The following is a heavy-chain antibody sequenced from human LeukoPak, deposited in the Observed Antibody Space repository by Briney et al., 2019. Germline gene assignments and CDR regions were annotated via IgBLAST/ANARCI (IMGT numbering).Heavy chain of an antibody. CDR2: ITSSGSNT. Sequence: GGSLRLSCAASGFTFSSYAMTWVRQAPGKGLEWVSTITSSGSNTYYADSVKGRFTISRDSSKNTLYLQMGSLRAEDTAVDYSAKGSRAESPIAFDYWGQGTLVTVSS. CDR1: GFTFSSYA. V-gene: IGHV3-23*01. J-gene: IGHJ4*02. D-gene: IGHD6-13*01. CDR3: AKGSRAESPIAFDY.